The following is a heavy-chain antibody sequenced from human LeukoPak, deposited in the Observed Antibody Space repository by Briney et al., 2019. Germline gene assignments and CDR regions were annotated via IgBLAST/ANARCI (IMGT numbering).Heavy chain of an antibody. CDR1: GFTVSSNY. CDR3: AKEKTTAGDPPDY. V-gene: IGHV3-53*05. CDR2: IYSGGST. Sequence: TGGSLRLSCAASGFTVSSNYMSWVRQAPGKGLEWVSVIYSGGSTYYADSVKGRFTISRDNSKNTLYLQMNSLRAEDTAVYYCAKEKTTAGDPPDYWGQGTLVTVSS. D-gene: IGHD2/OR15-2a*01. J-gene: IGHJ4*02.